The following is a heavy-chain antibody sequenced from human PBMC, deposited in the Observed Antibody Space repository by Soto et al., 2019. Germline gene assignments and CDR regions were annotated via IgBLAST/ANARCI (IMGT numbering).Heavy chain of an antibody. V-gene: IGHV3-11*01. CDR1: GFTFSDYY. Sequence: QVQLVESGGGLVSPGGSLRLSCVASGFTFSDYYITWIRQAPGKGLEWVAYISSSGSTAYYANSVKGRFSISRYNAKSSAELQRNSLRDEDTAVYSGGRRETGIVVAPDIWGQGTKVTV. J-gene: IGHJ3*02. CDR3: GRRETGIVVAPDI. D-gene: IGHD3-22*01. CDR2: ISSSGSTA.